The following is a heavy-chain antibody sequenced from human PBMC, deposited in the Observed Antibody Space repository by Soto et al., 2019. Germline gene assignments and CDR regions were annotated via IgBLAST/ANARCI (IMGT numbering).Heavy chain of an antibody. CDR3: VRYCSTTLCNGVATRTFDY. CDR1: RFTFSTYE. Sequence: EVQLVESGGALVQPGGSLRLSCAASRFTFSTYEMNWVRQAPGKGLEWVSYISTSGSTVYYADSGKGRFTISRNNTRNSLYLQMNSLRDEDTALYYCVRYCSTTLCNGVATRTFDYWGQGTLVTVSS. V-gene: IGHV3-48*03. D-gene: IGHD2-2*01. J-gene: IGHJ4*02. CDR2: ISTSGSTV.